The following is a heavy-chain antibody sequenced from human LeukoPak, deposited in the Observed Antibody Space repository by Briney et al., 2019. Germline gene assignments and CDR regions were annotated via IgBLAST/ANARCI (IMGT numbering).Heavy chain of an antibody. CDR1: GDSISGYY. CDR3: AGRSRSGWYYDY. J-gene: IGHJ4*02. V-gene: IGHV4-59*01. D-gene: IGHD6-19*01. CDR2: IYYSGST. Sequence: SETLSLTCTVSGDSISGYYWSWIRQPPGKGLEWIGYIYYSGSTNYNPSLKSRVTISVDTSKNQFSLKLSTVTAADTAVYFCAGRSRSGWYYDYWGQGTLVTVSS.